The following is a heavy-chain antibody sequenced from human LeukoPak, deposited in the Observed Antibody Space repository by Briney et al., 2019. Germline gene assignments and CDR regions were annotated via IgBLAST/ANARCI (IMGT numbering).Heavy chain of an antibody. D-gene: IGHD3-22*01. CDR2: IKQDGSEK. Sequence: GGSLRLSCAASGFTFSSYAMSWVRQAPGKGLEWVANIKQDGSEKYYVDSVKGRFTISRDNAKNSLYLQMNSLRAEDTAVYYCARAGYYYVWDYWGQGTLVTVSS. CDR1: GFTFSSYA. J-gene: IGHJ4*02. CDR3: ARAGYYYVWDY. V-gene: IGHV3-7*01.